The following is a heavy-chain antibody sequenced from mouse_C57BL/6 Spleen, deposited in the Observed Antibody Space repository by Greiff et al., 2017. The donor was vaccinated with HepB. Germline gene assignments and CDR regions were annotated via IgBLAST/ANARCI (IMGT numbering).Heavy chain of an antibody. D-gene: IGHD1-1*01. Sequence: QVQLQQSGAELARPGASVKLSCKASGYTFTSYGISWVKQRTGQGLEWIGEIYPRNGNTYYNEKFKDKATLTADKSSSTAYMELRSLTSEDSAVYFCARYCYDSSTYYFDYWGQGTTLTVSS. CDR2: IYPRNGNT. CDR1: GYTFTSYG. CDR3: ARYCYDSSTYYFDY. J-gene: IGHJ2*01. V-gene: IGHV1-81*01.